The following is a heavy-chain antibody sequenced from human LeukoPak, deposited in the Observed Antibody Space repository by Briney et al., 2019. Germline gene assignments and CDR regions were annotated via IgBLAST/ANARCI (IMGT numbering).Heavy chain of an antibody. J-gene: IGHJ5*02. Sequence: SETLSLTCTVSGGSITSGTYYWSWIRQRPGKGLEWIGYTHYSGSTYNNPSLKSRVTISVDTSKNRLSLKLRSVTAADTAVYYCARDSCSGTGCYGNWFDPWGQGTLVTVSS. CDR2: THYSGST. V-gene: IGHV4-31*03. CDR1: GGSITSGTYY. D-gene: IGHD2-2*01. CDR3: ARDSCSGTGCYGNWFDP.